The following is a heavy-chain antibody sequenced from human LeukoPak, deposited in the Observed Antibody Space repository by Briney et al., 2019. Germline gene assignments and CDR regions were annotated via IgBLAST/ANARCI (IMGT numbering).Heavy chain of an antibody. J-gene: IGHJ4*02. D-gene: IGHD6-13*01. V-gene: IGHV4-39*02. Sequence: SGTLSLTCTVSGGSISSHHWGWIRQPPGKGLEWIGTIFYTGNTYYSPSLKTRVTMSVATSKNHFSLNLSSVTAADTAFYYCARRAAAAGTIPEYYFDYWGQGTLVTVSS. CDR3: ARRAAAAGTIPEYYFDY. CDR2: IFYTGNT. CDR1: GGSISSHH.